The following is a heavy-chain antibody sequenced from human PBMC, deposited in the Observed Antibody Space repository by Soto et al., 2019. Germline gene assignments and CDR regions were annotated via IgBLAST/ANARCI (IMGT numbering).Heavy chain of an antibody. V-gene: IGHV1-2*04. CDR3: ATDYGHRSGWYYYSDY. CDR1: GYTFTGYY. D-gene: IGHD6-19*01. J-gene: IGHJ4*02. CDR2: INPNSGGT. Sequence: ASVKVSCKASGYTFTGYYMHWVRQAPGQGLEWMGWINPNSGGTNYAQKFQGWVTMTRDTSISTAYMELSRLRSDDTAVYYCATDYGHRSGWYYYSDYWGQGTLVTVSS.